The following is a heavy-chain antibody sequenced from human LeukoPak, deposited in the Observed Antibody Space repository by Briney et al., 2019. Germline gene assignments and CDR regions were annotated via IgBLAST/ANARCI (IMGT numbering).Heavy chain of an antibody. CDR1: GFTFSDYW. CDR2: VTGDATST. D-gene: IGHD6-13*01. Sequence: PGGSLRLSCAASGFTFSDYWMHWVRQVPGKGPLRVSHVTGDATSTSYVESVKGRFTISRDNAKNTLYLQMNSLRAEDTAVYYCARGAGGFDYWGQGILVSVPS. J-gene: IGHJ4*02. V-gene: IGHV3-74*01. CDR3: ARGAGGFDY.